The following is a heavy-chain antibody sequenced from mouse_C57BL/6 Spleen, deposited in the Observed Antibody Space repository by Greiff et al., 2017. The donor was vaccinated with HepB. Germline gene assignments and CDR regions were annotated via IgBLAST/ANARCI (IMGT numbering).Heavy chain of an antibody. J-gene: IGHJ2*01. V-gene: IGHV1-9*01. Sequence: QVQLQQSGAELMKPGASVKLSCKASGYTFTGYWIEWVKQRPGHGLEWIGEIFPGSGSTNYNEKFKGKATFTADTSSNTAYMHLSSLTSEDSAICYCARSEGNYDYVDYWGQGTTLTVSS. CDR1: GYTFTGYW. D-gene: IGHD2-1*01. CDR3: ARSEGNYDYVDY. CDR2: IFPGSGST.